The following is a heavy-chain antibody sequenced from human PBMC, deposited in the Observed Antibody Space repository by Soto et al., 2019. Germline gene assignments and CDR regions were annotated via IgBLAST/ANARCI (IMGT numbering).Heavy chain of an antibody. D-gene: IGHD7-27*01. J-gene: IGHJ4*02. Sequence: QVQLVQSGAEVKKPGASVRVSCQASGYTFTQYNLHWVRQAPGQGLEWMGKIRPGTGHTKYSELSYARVTSPRDASTTVVYMELSSLASEDTAVFYCVRDDPIGSGEEDWGQGTLGTVSS. V-gene: IGHV1-3*01. CDR1: GYTFTQYN. CDR2: IRPGTGHT. CDR3: VRDDPIGSGEED.